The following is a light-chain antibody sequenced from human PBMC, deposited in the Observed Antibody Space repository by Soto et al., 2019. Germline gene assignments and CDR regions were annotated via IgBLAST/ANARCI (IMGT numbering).Light chain of an antibody. Sequence: EIVLTQSPGNLSLSPGERATLSCRASQSLSRTFLAWYQQKPGQAPRLLIHGASSRATGIPDRFSGSGSGKEFTLTISRLEPEDFAVYSCQQYDSSPWTFGQGTKVEI. J-gene: IGKJ1*01. CDR3: QQYDSSPWT. CDR2: GAS. CDR1: QSLSRTF. V-gene: IGKV3-20*01.